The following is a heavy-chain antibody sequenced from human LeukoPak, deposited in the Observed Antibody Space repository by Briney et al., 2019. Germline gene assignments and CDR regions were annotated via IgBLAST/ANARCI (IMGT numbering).Heavy chain of an antibody. CDR1: GYTFTGYY. CDR2: ISAYNGNT. Sequence: VASVKVSCKASGYTFTGYYMHWVRQAPGQGLEWMGWISAYNGNTNYAQKLQGRVTMTTDTSTSTAYMELRSLRSDDTAVYYCARVLRGYDRLNFDYWGQGTLVAVSS. V-gene: IGHV1-18*04. D-gene: IGHD5-12*01. J-gene: IGHJ4*02. CDR3: ARVLRGYDRLNFDY.